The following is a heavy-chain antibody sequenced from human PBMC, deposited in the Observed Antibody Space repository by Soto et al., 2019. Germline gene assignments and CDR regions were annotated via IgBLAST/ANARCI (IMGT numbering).Heavy chain of an antibody. J-gene: IGHJ5*02. CDR1: GYSFTDYY. V-gene: IGHV1-2*02. CDR2: INTKPGGT. CDR3: ARVGPTGWFDP. Sequence: QVHLVQSGAEVKKPGASVKVSCKASGYSFTDYYMHWVRQAPGQGLEWMGWINTKPGGTNYAQRVQGRVTMTGDTSINPAYMELSRLRSDDTAVYYCARVGPTGWFDPWGQGTVVTVSS.